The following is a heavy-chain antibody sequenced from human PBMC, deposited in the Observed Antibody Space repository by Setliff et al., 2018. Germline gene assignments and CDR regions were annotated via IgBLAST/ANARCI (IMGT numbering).Heavy chain of an antibody. CDR2: IYYSGST. D-gene: IGHD3-22*01. CDR3: AREAGYYDSSGPVGVPYYYYMDV. Sequence: PSETLSLTCTVSGGSISSGGYYRSWIRQHPGKGLEWIGYIYYSGSTYYNPSLKSRVTISVDTSKNQFSLKLSSVTAADTAAYYCAREAGYYDSSGPVGVPYYYYMDVWGKGTTVTV. V-gene: IGHV4-31*03. CDR1: GGSISSGGYY. J-gene: IGHJ6*03.